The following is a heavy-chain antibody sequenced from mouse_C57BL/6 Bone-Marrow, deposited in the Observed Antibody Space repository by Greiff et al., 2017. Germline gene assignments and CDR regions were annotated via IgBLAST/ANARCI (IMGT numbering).Heavy chain of an antibody. CDR3: ARGDYDGRSFAY. CDR2: IYPSGGYT. D-gene: IGHD1-1*01. J-gene: IGHJ3*01. CDR1: GYTFTNYW. Sequence: QVQLQQPGAELVRPGTSVKMSCKASGYTFTNYWIGWAKQRPGHGLEWIGDIYPSGGYTNYNEKFKGKATLTADKSSSTAYMQFSSLTSEDSAIYYCARGDYDGRSFAYWCRGTLVTVSA. V-gene: IGHV1-63*01.